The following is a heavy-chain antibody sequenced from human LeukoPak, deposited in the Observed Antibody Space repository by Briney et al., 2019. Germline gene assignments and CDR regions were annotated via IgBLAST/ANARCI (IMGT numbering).Heavy chain of an antibody. CDR1: GFTFSSYG. V-gene: IGHV3-33*01. J-gene: IGHJ4*02. Sequence: PGGSLRLSCAASGFTFSSYGMHWVRQAPGKGLERVAVIWYDGSNKYYADSVKGRFTISRDNSKNTLYLQMNSLRAEDTAVYYCARGGPYDFWSGFNYWGQGTLVTVSS. D-gene: IGHD3-3*01. CDR2: IWYDGSNK. CDR3: ARGGPYDFWSGFNY.